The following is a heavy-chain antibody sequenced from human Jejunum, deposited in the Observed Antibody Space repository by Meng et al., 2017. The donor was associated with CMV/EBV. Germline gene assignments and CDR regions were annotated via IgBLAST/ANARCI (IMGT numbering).Heavy chain of an antibody. Sequence: FTRSYMHWVRQAPGQGLEWMGIINPSGGSTSYAQKFQGRVTMTRDTSTSTVYMELSSLRSEDTAVYYCARDGSTSLYYYYYGMDVWGQGTTVTVSS. CDR2: INPSGGST. J-gene: IGHJ6*02. CDR3: ARDGSTSLYYYYYGMDV. CDR1: FTRSY. V-gene: IGHV1-46*01. D-gene: IGHD2-2*01.